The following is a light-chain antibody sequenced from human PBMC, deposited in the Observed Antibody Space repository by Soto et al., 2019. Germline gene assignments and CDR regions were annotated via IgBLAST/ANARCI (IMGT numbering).Light chain of an antibody. CDR1: SSDVCAYNS. Sequence: QSALTQPASVSGSPGQSITVSCTGTSSDVCAYNSVSWYQQHPGKAPKLILYEVTNRPSGVSERFSGSKSANTASLTISGLQAGDEADYYCSSFTSSSTYIFGTGTKLTVL. J-gene: IGLJ1*01. CDR3: SSFTSSSTYI. CDR2: EVT. V-gene: IGLV2-14*03.